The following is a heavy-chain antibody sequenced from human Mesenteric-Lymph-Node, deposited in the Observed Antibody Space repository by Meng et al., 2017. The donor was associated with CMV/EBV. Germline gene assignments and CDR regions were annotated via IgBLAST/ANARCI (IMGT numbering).Heavy chain of an antibody. Sequence: CEGSGFSFRSYALSWVRQAPGKGLEWVSSVSGTDGTYYAASVRGRFTISRVNSKNTLYLQMNSLRAEDTAVYYCAKEAGYSSSWADYWGQGTLVTVSS. V-gene: IGHV3-23*01. D-gene: IGHD6-13*01. CDR1: GFSFRSYA. J-gene: IGHJ4*02. CDR3: AKEAGYSSSWADY. CDR2: VSGTDGT.